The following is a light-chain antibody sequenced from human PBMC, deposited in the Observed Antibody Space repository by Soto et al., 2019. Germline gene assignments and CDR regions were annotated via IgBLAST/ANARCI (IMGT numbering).Light chain of an antibody. Sequence: QSVVTQPASVSGSPGRSITISCSGTSSDVGSYNLISWYQQYPGKAPKLMIYEVSKRPSGVSNRFSGSKSGNTASLTISGLEAEDEADYYCCSYAGSSTFSVFGTGSKVTVL. CDR1: SSDVGSYNL. J-gene: IGLJ1*01. CDR2: EVS. V-gene: IGLV2-23*02. CDR3: CSYAGSSTFSV.